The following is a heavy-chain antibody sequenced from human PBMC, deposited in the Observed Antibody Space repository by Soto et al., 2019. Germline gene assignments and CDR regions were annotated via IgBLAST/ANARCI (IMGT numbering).Heavy chain of an antibody. CDR3: AREYGDPFPSNWFDP. V-gene: IGHV4-31*03. D-gene: IGHD4-17*01. J-gene: IGHJ5*02. CDR2: IYHSGST. Sequence: QVQLQESGPGLAKPSQTLSLTCTVSGGSISSGNYYWSWLRQHPGKGLEWIGYIYHSGSTYYNPSLKSRVTISVDTSKNQFSLKLSSVTAADTAIYYCAREYGDPFPSNWFDPWGQGTLVTVSS. CDR1: GGSISSGNYY.